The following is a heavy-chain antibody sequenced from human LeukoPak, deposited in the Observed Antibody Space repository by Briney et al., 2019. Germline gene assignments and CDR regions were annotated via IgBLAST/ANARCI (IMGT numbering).Heavy chain of an antibody. Sequence: ASVKVSCKASGGTFSSYAISWVRQAPGQGLEWMGRIIPILGIANYAQKFQGRVTITADKSTSTAYMELSSLRSEDTAVYYCARGKEYDSSGYSPAPLDYWGQGTLVTVSS. CDR1: GGTFSSYA. CDR2: IIPILGIA. CDR3: ARGKEYDSSGYSPAPLDY. J-gene: IGHJ4*02. D-gene: IGHD3-22*01. V-gene: IGHV1-69*04.